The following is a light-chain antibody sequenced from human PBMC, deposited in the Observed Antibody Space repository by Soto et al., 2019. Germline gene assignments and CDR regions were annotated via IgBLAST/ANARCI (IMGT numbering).Light chain of an antibody. CDR2: DAS. J-gene: IGKJ1*01. Sequence: EIVLTQSPGTLCLSPGERATLSCRASQSVNSNYLAWYQQKPGRAPRLLIYDASSRATAIPDRFSGSGSGTDFTITINRLEPEDFAVYYCQQYGDSRTFGQGTKVEVK. CDR3: QQYGDSRT. CDR1: QSVNSNY. V-gene: IGKV3-20*01.